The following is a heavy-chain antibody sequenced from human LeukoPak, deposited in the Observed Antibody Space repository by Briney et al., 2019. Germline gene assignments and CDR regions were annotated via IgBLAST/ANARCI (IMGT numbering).Heavy chain of an antibody. V-gene: IGHV4-59*01. CDR1: GGSISSYY. D-gene: IGHD3-3*01. J-gene: IGHJ6*03. CDR3: ARGSDFWSGYDYYYDFMDV. Sequence: SETLSLTCTVSGGSISSYYWSWIRQPPGKGLEWIGYIYYSGSTNYNPSLKSRVTISVDTSKNQFSLKLSSVTAADTAVDYCARGSDFWSGYDYYYDFMDVWGKGTTVTVSS. CDR2: IYYSGST.